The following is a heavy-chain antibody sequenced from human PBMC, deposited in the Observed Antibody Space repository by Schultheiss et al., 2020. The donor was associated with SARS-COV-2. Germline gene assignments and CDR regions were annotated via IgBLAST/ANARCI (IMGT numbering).Heavy chain of an antibody. Sequence: GESLKISCAASGFTFSSYAMHWVRQAPGKGLEWVAVISYDGSNKYYADSVKGRFTISRDNSKNTLYLQMNSLRAEDTAVYYCARDRVTYYYTTGTDAFDIWGQGTMVTVSS. V-gene: IGHV3-30*04. D-gene: IGHD3-22*01. CDR2: ISYDGSNK. J-gene: IGHJ3*02. CDR3: ARDRVTYYYTTGTDAFDI. CDR1: GFTFSSYA.